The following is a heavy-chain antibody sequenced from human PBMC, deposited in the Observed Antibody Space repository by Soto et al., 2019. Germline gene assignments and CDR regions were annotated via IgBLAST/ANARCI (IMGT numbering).Heavy chain of an antibody. V-gene: IGHV3-21*01. CDR3: ARGVVYSSGWYGGAFDY. J-gene: IGHJ4*02. CDR1: GFTFSSYS. Sequence: EVQLVESGGGLVKPGGSLRLSCAASGFTFSSYSMNWVRQAPGKGLAWVSSISSSSSYIYYADSVKGRFTMSRDNAKNSLYLQMNSLRAEDTAVYYCARGVVYSSGWYGGAFDYWGQGTLVTVSS. D-gene: IGHD6-19*01. CDR2: ISSSSSYI.